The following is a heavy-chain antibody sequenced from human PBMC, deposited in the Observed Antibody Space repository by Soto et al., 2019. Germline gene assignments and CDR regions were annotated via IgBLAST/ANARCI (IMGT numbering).Heavy chain of an antibody. CDR3: ARDQGGYDDFWSGYYLPFDY. V-gene: IGHV3-21*01. D-gene: IGHD3-3*01. Sequence: GGSLRLSCAASGFTFSSYSMNWVRQAPGKGLEWVSSISSSSSYIYYADSVKGRFTISRDNSKNTLYLQMNSLRAEDTAVYYCARDQGGYDDFWSGYYLPFDYWGQGTLVTVSS. CDR2: ISSSSSYI. CDR1: GFTFSSYS. J-gene: IGHJ4*02.